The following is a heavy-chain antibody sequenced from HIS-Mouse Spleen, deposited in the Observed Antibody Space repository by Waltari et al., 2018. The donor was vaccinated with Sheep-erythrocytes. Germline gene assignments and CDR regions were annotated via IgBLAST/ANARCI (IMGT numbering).Heavy chain of an antibody. D-gene: IGHD1-1*01. J-gene: IGHJ3*02. Sequence: QVQLQQWGAGLLKPSETLSLTCAVYGGSFSGYYWSWTRQPPGKGLEWTGEINHSGSTNTDPSLKSRVTISVDTSKIQFSLKLSSVTAADTAVYYCARGATGTYAFDIWGQGTMVTVSS. CDR3: ARGATGTYAFDI. CDR2: INHSGST. CDR1: GGSFSGYY. V-gene: IGHV4-34*01.